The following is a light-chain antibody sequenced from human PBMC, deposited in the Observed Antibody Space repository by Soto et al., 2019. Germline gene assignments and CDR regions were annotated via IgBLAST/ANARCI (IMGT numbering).Light chain of an antibody. Sequence: LLTQTQLSSPVIVGQAASISCRSSEPLMHGDGNTYLSWLQQRPGQPPRLLIHKVSKRLSGVPDRFSGSGGGTDFTLTISRLEPEDFAVYYCQQYGSSQERTFGQGTKVDIK. CDR1: EPLMHGDGNTY. V-gene: IGKV2-24*01. J-gene: IGKJ1*01. CDR2: KVS. CDR3: QQYGSSQERT.